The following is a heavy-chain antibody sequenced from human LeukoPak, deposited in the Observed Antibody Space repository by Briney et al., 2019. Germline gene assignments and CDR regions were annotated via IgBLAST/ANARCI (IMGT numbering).Heavy chain of an antibody. CDR3: AREQLVERADAFDI. CDR1: GFTFSNYW. J-gene: IGHJ3*02. V-gene: IGHV3-7*01. Sequence: GGSLRLSCAASGFTFSNYWMNWVRHTPGKGLEWVANINQGGSEKYYVDSVKGRFTISRDNAKNSLYLQMNSLRAEDTAVYYCAREQLVERADAFDIWGQGTMVTVSS. D-gene: IGHD1-1*01. CDR2: INQGGSEK.